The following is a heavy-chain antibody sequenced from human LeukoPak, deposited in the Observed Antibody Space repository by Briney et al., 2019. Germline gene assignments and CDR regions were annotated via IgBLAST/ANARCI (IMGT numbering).Heavy chain of an antibody. J-gene: IGHJ2*01. CDR3: ARTLYIDYDSRVWYFDL. V-gene: IGHV4-59*08. D-gene: IGHD5-12*01. CDR1: GDSITSYY. CDR2: IYYSGRT. Sequence: SETLSLTCTVSGDSITSYYWSWIRQPPGKGLEWIGYIYYSGRTNFNPSVKSRVTMSVDTSKDQFSLNLRPVTAADTAVYYCARTLYIDYDSRVWYFDLWGRGTRVSVSS.